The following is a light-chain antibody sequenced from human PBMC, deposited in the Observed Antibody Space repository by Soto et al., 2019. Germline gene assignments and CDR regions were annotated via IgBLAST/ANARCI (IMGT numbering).Light chain of an antibody. Sequence: QSVLTQPASVSGSPGQSITISCTGSSRDVGGYNYVSWYQHHPGNAPKLMIYDVTNRPSGISNRSSGSKSGIMASLTISGLQAEDEADYYCSSYATGSIVLFGGGTKLTVL. CDR2: DVT. CDR1: SRDVGGYNY. V-gene: IGLV2-14*03. J-gene: IGLJ3*02. CDR3: SSYATGSIVL.